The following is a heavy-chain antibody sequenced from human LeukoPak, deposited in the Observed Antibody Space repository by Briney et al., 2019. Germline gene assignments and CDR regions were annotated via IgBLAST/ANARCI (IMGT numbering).Heavy chain of an antibody. D-gene: IGHD1-1*01. V-gene: IGHV4-4*02. CDR3: ARVNINNWHSCDY. CDR2: IYHSGSP. Sequence: SETLSLTCAVSGGSISSNNWWGWVRQPPGKGLEWIGEIYHSGSPNYNPSLKSRVTISVDKSRNHFSLNLSSVTAADTAVYYCARVNINNWHSCDYWGQETLVTVSS. CDR1: GGSISSNNW. J-gene: IGHJ4*02.